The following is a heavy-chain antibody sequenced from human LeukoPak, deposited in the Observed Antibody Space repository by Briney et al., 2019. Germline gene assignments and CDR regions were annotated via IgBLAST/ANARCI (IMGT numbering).Heavy chain of an antibody. V-gene: IGHV3-7*01. J-gene: IGHJ6*03. CDR1: GFTISSYW. Sequence: AGGSLRLSCAASGFTISSYWMNWVRQAPGKGLEWVANIKQDGSEKKYVDSVKGRFTISRYNAKNSLYLQMNNLRVEDTAVYYCAREPTTRLGYYYYYMDVWGKGTTVTVSS. CDR3: AREPTTRLGYYYYYMDV. CDR2: IKQDGSEK. D-gene: IGHD4-11*01.